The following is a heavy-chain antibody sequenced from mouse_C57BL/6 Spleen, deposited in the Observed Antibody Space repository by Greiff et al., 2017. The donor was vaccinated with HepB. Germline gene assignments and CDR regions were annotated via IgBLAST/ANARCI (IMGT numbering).Heavy chain of an antibody. V-gene: IGHV1-82*01. CDR3: AAYGSSSWFAY. CDR2: IYPGDGDT. J-gene: IGHJ3*01. D-gene: IGHD1-1*01. CDR1: GYAFSSSW. Sequence: VQLQQSGPELVKPGASVKISCKASGYAFSSSWMNWVKQRPGKGLEWIGRIYPGDGDTNYNGKFKGKATLTADTSSSTAYMQLSSLTSEDSAVYFCAAYGSSSWFAYWGQGTLVTVSA.